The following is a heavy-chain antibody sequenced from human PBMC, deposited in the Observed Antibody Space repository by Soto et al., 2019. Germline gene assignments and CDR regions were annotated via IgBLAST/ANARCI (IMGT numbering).Heavy chain of an antibody. CDR3: ARAPVYCSSTSCSHDGWGAFDI. Sequence: GGSLRLSCAASGFTFSSYAMHWVRQAPGKGLEWVAVISYDGSNKYYADSVKGRFTISRDNSKNTLYLQMNSLRAEDTAVYYCARAPVYCSSTSCSHDGWGAFDIWGQGTMVTVSS. V-gene: IGHV3-30*04. D-gene: IGHD2-2*01. J-gene: IGHJ3*02. CDR1: GFTFSSYA. CDR2: ISYDGSNK.